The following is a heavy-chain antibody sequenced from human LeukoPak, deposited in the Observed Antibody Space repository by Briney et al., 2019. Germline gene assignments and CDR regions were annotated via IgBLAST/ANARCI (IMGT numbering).Heavy chain of an antibody. V-gene: IGHV3-30*02. D-gene: IGHD5-18*01. J-gene: IGHJ4*02. CDR2: IRYDGSNK. CDR3: ARRASTERGHSYGLDY. Sequence: GGSLRLSCAASGFTFNSYGMHWVRQAPGKGLEWVAFIRYDGSNKYYADSLKGRFTISRDNAKSSLYLQMNSLRAEDTAVYYCARRASTERGHSYGLDYWGQGTLVTVSS. CDR1: GFTFNSYG.